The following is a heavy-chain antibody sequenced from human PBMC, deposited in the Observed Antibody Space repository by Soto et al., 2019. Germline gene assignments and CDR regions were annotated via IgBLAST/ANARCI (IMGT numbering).Heavy chain of an antibody. V-gene: IGHV4-59*01. D-gene: IGHD6-19*01. CDR1: GGSIRGSY. CDR3: ATGGGWLQNSNLRGLYFDY. CDR2: ISYTGSA. Sequence: SETLSLTCSVSGGSIRGSYCSWIRQPPEKGLEWIASISYTGSATHNPSLKSRVSVSVDTTENQCSLKLPSVTAADTATYYCATGGGWLQNSNLRGLYFDYWGQGALVTVSS. J-gene: IGHJ4*02.